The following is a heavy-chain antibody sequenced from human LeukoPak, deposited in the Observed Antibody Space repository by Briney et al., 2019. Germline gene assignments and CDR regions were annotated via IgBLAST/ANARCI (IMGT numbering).Heavy chain of an antibody. V-gene: IGHV4-39*01. CDR3: ARAARYYTSSFNWFDP. D-gene: IGHD3-3*01. Sequence: SETLSLTCTVSGGSISSSSYYWGWIRQTPGKGLEWIGSIYYSGSTYYNPSLKSRVTISVDTSKNQFSLKLSSVTAADTAVYYCARAARYYTSSFNWFDPWGQGTLVTVSS. CDR2: IYYSGST. CDR1: GGSISSSSYY. J-gene: IGHJ5*02.